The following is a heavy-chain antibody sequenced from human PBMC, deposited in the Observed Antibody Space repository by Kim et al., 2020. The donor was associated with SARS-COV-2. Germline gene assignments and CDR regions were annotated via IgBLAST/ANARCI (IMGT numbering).Heavy chain of an antibody. Sequence: SETLSLTCAVHGGSLSGSYWSWIRQPPGKGLEWIGESNHLGGTNYNPSLKSTVTISVDTSKNQFSLRLSSVTAADTAVYYCARLGGNTQLGYNWFDPWGQGTLVPVSS. V-gene: IGHV4-34*01. CDR3: ARLGGNTQLGYNWFDP. CDR1: GGSLSGSY. CDR2: SNHLGGT. J-gene: IGHJ5*02. D-gene: IGHD6-13*01.